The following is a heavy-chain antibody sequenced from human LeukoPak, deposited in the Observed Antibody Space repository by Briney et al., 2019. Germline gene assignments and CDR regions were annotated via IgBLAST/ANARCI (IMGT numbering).Heavy chain of an antibody. CDR1: GFTFSRYG. V-gene: IGHV3-30*02. J-gene: IGHJ6*03. CDR3: AKDPNHYFYYYMDV. Sequence: PGGSLRLSCGASGFTFSRYGMHWVRQAPGKGLEWVAFIRFDGSNKDYADSMKGRFTVSRDNSKNTLYLQMNSLRTEDTAVYYCAKDPNHYFYYYMDVWGKGTTVTVSS. CDR2: IRFDGSNK. D-gene: IGHD3-10*01.